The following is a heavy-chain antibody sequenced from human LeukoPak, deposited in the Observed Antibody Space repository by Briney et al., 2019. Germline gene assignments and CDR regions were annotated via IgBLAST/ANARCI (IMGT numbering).Heavy chain of an antibody. CDR2: ITGSGSI. CDR1: GFTFTSHS. J-gene: IGHJ4*02. CDR3: VRDVIHSYFDI. D-gene: IGHD2-21*01. V-gene: IGHV3-69-1*02. Sequence: GGSLRLSCAASGFTFTSHSLDWVRQAPGKGLEWVSSITGSGSIQYADSVKGRFTISRDNAKNSLYLQMDGLRADDTAVYYCVRDVIHSYFDIWGQGVLVTVSS.